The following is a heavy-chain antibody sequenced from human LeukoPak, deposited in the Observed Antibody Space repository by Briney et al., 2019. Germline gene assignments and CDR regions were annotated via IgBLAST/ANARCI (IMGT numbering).Heavy chain of an antibody. CDR3: AREGCTAYYYFDY. Sequence: PGGSLRLSCAASGFTFSSYAIHWVRQAPGKGLEWVAVISYDGSNKYYADSVKGRFTIPRDNSKNTLYLQMNSLRAEDTAVYYCAREGCTAYYYFDYWGQGTLVTVSS. J-gene: IGHJ4*02. CDR1: GFTFSSYA. D-gene: IGHD2-8*01. CDR2: ISYDGSNK. V-gene: IGHV3-30-3*01.